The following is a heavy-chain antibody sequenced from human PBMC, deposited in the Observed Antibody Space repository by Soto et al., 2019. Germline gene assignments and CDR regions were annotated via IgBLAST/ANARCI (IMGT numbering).Heavy chain of an antibody. CDR3: ARGPHSSGYYRPFDY. Sequence: TSETLSLTCAVYGGSFSGYYWGWIRQPPGKGLEWIGYIYYSGSTYYNPSLKSRVTISVDTSKNQFSLKLSSVTAADTAVYYCARGPHSSGYYRPFDYWGQGTLVTVSS. CDR2: IYYSGST. J-gene: IGHJ4*02. CDR1: GGSFSGYY. D-gene: IGHD3-22*01. V-gene: IGHV4-30-4*08.